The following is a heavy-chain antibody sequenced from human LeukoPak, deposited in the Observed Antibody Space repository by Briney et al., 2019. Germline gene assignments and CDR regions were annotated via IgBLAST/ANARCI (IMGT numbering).Heavy chain of an antibody. CDR3: ATIVDTRAFDI. J-gene: IGHJ3*02. Sequence: GASVKVSCKASGGTFSSYTISWVRQAPGQGLEGMGRIIPILGIANYAQKFQGRVTITADKSTSTAYMELSSLRSEDTAVYYCATIVDTRAFDIWGQGTMVTVSS. V-gene: IGHV1-69*02. D-gene: IGHD5-12*01. CDR1: GGTFSSYT. CDR2: IIPILGIA.